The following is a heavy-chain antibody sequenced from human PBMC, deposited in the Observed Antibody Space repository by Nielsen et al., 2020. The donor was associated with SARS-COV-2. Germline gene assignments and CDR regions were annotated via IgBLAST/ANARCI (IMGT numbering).Heavy chain of an antibody. V-gene: IGHV4-39*01. D-gene: IGHD3-3*01. Sequence: PGKGLEWIGSIYYSGSTYYNPSLKSRITISVDTSKNQFSLKLSSVTAADTAVYYCARVADFWSAFDYWGQGTLVTVSS. CDR3: ARVADFWSAFDY. J-gene: IGHJ4*02. CDR2: IYYSGST.